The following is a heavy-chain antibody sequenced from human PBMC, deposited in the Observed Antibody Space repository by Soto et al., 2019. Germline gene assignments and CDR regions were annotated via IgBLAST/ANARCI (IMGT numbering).Heavy chain of an antibody. Sequence: SETLSLTCTVSGGSISSGDYYWSWIRQPPGKGLEWIGYIYYSGSTYYNPSLKSRVTISVDTSKNQFSLKLSSVTAADTAVYYCARGGYYDSSGYLDYWGQGTLVTVSS. CDR1: GGSISSGDYY. V-gene: IGHV4-30-4*01. CDR2: IYYSGST. CDR3: ARGGYYDSSGYLDY. J-gene: IGHJ4*02. D-gene: IGHD3-22*01.